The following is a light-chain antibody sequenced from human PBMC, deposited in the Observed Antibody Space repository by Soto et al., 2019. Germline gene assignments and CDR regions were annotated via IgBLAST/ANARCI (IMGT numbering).Light chain of an antibody. J-gene: IGKJ2*01. V-gene: IGKV3-20*01. CDR1: QSVSSTY. CDR3: QQYDSSPYT. Sequence: EIVLTQSPGTLSLSPGERATLSCRASQSVSSTYFAWYQQKPGQAPRLLIYAASSRETGIPDTFSGSGSRTDFTLTISRLEPEDFAVYYCQQYDSSPYTFGQGTKLEIK. CDR2: AAS.